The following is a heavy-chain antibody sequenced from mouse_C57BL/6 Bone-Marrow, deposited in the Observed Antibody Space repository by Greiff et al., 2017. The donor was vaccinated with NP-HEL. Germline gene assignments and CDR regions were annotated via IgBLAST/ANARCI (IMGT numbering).Heavy chain of an antibody. J-gene: IGHJ4*01. D-gene: IGHD2-3*01. V-gene: IGHV5-16*01. CDR3: ARDRRWGAMDY. CDR2: INYDGSST. CDR1: GFTFSDYY. Sequence: VQLKESEGGLVQPGSSMKPSCTASGFTFSDYYMAWVRQVPEKGLEWVANINYDGSSTYYLDSLKSRFIISRDNAKNILYLQMSSLKSEDTATYYCARDRRWGAMDYWGQGTSVTVSS.